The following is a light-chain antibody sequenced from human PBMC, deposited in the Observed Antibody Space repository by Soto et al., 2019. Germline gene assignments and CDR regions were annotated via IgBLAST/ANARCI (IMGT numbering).Light chain of an antibody. V-gene: IGKV3-11*01. J-gene: IGKJ5*01. CDR3: QQRSSWPPIT. CDR1: QNINNY. CDR2: DTS. Sequence: EIVLTQSPGTLSLSPGERATLSCRASQNINNYLAWYQQKPGQAPRLLIYDTSNRATGIPARFSGSGYGTDFTLTISSLETEDFAIYYCQQRSSWPPITFGQGTRLEI.